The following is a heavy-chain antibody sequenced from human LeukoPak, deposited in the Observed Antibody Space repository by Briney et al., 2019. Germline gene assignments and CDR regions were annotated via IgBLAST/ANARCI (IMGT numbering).Heavy chain of an antibody. J-gene: IGHJ3*02. V-gene: IGHV4-59*01. D-gene: IGHD6-19*01. CDR3: AREAGLGAFDI. CDR1: GGSISSYY. CDR2: IYYSGST. Sequence: PSETLSLTCTVSGGSISSYYWSWIRQPPGKGLEWIGYIYYSGSTNYNPSLKSRVTISVDTSKNQFPLKLSSVTAADTAVYYCAREAGLGAFDIWGQGTMVTVSS.